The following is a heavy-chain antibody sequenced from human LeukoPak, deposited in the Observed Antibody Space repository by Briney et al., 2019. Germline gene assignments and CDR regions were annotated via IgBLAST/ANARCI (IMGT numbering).Heavy chain of an antibody. J-gene: IGHJ6*03. CDR3: ARDGDSSSWYPYYYYYMDV. V-gene: IGHV3-30*02. CDR1: GFTFSSYG. Sequence: GGSLRLSCAASGFTFSSYGMHWVRQAPGKGLEWVAFIRYDGSNKYYADSVKGRFTISRDNSKNTLYLQMNSLRAEDTAVYYCARDGDSSSWYPYYYYYMDVWGKGTTVTVSS. D-gene: IGHD6-13*01. CDR2: IRYDGSNK.